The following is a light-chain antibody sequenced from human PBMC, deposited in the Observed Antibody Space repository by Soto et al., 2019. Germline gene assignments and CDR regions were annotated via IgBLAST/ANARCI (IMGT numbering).Light chain of an antibody. CDR2: DVT. CDR1: SSDVGGYNY. V-gene: IGLV2-14*03. J-gene: IGLJ1*01. Sequence: QSALTQPASVSGSPGQSITFSCTGTSSDVGGYNYVSWYQQHPGKAPKLMIYDVTNRPSGVSNRFSGSKSGNTASLTISGLQAEDEADYYCSSYTHSGTYVFGTGTKVTVL. CDR3: SSYTHSGTYV.